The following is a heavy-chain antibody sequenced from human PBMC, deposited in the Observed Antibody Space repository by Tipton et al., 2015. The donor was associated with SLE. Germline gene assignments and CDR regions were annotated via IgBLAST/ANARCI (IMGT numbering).Heavy chain of an antibody. V-gene: IGHV4-59*01. CDR2: IYYRGSPYYREST. J-gene: IGHJ2*01. CDR3: AKADGVVGGQVPYWYFDL. Sequence: TLSLTCTVSGGSIRGYYWSWIRLTPGKGLEWIGDIYYRGSPYYRESTTYNPSLESRATMSLDTPKNQFSLKLNSATAADTAVYYCAKADGVVGGQVPYWYFDLWGRGTLVSASS. D-gene: IGHD1-26*01. CDR1: GGSIRGYY.